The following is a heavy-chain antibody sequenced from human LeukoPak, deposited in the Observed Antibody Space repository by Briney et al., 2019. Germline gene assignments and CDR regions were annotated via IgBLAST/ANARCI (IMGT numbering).Heavy chain of an antibody. Sequence: PGGSLRLPCAASGFTFRNHAMHWVREAPGKGLEWVADISKDGRSKDYADSVKGRFTISRDNSKNTLYLQMNSLRAEDTAVYFCAREEYGEIYLDYWGQGTLVTVSS. J-gene: IGHJ4*02. D-gene: IGHD3-10*01. CDR2: ISKDGRSK. CDR3: AREEYGEIYLDY. CDR1: GFTFRNHA. V-gene: IGHV3-30*04.